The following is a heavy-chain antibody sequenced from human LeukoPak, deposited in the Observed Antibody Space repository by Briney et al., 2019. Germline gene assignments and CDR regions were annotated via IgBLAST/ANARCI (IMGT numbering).Heavy chain of an antibody. CDR1: GYTFTGYY. D-gene: IGHD3-3*01. CDR2: INPNSGGT. CDR3: ARGRLVYDFWSGYYWFDP. J-gene: IGHJ5*02. V-gene: IGHV1-2*02. Sequence: ASVNVSFKASGYTFTGYYMHGVRQAPGQGLEWMGWINPNSGGTNYAQKFQGRVTMTRDTSISTAYMELSRLRSDDTAVYYCARGRLVYDFWSGYYWFDPWGQGTLVTVSS.